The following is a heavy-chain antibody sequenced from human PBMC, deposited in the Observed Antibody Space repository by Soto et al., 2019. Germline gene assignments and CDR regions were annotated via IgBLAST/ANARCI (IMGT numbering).Heavy chain of an antibody. V-gene: IGHV3-33*01. CDR1: GFTFSSYG. CDR3: ARDLITMVRGVPYGMDV. Sequence: GGSLRLSCAASGFTFSSYGMHWVRQAPGKGLEWVAVIWYDGSNKYYADSVKGRFTISRDNSKNTLYLQMNSLRAEDTAVYYCARDLITMVRGVPYGMDVWGQGTTVTVSS. D-gene: IGHD3-10*01. J-gene: IGHJ6*02. CDR2: IWYDGSNK.